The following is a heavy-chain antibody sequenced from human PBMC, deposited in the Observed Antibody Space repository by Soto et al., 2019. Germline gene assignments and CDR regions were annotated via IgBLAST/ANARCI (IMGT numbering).Heavy chain of an antibody. Sequence: EVQLLESGGGFVQPGGSLRLSCAATGFTFSVYAMTWVRQAPGKGLEWVSAVTANGGSTYSADSVKGRFTISRDNSKNMLFLQMNSLRAEDPAVYYCASLGVGDWANYYYYYGMDVWGQGTTVTVSS. CDR3: ASLGVGDWANYYYYYGMDV. CDR2: VTANGGST. V-gene: IGHV3-23*01. CDR1: GFTFSVYA. D-gene: IGHD2-21*02. J-gene: IGHJ6*02.